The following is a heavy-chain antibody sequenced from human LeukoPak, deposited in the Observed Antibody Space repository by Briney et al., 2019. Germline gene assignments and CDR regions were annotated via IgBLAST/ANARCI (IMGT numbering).Heavy chain of an antibody. J-gene: IGHJ4*02. V-gene: IGHV3-33*08. D-gene: IGHD2-21*02. Sequence: GGSLRLSCAASGFTFSSYSMNWVRQAPGKGLEWVAVIWYDGSNKYYADSVKGRFTISRDNSKNTLYLQMNSLRTEDTAVYYCARDGMSYCRGDCPVDYWGQGTLVTVSS. CDR1: GFTFSSYS. CDR2: IWYDGSNK. CDR3: ARDGMSYCRGDCPVDY.